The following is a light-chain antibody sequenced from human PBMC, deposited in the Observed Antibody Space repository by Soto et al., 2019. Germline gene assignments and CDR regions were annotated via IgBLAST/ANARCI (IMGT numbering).Light chain of an antibody. CDR2: GAS. J-gene: IGKJ1*01. CDR1: QSVSSNF. CDR3: QQYGSSGT. V-gene: IGKV3-20*01. Sequence: EIVLTQSPGTLSLSPGESATLSCRASQSVSSNFLAWYQQKPGQAPRLLIYGASNRATGIPDRFSGSGSGTDFTLTISRLEPEDFAVYYCQQYGSSGTFGQGTRWIS.